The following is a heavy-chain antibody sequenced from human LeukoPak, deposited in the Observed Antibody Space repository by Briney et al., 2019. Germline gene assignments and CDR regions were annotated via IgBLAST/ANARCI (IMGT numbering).Heavy chain of an antibody. V-gene: IGHV3-66*04. CDR3: ARRRTQSGSIDY. D-gene: IGHD3-10*01. CDR2: IYSGGST. J-gene: IGHJ4*02. Sequence: GGSLRLSCAASEFSVGSNYMTWVRQAPGKGLEWVSLIYSGGSTYYADSVKGRFTISRDNSKNTLYLQMNSLRAEDTAVYYCARRRTQSGSIDYWGQGTLVTVSS. CDR1: EFSVGSNY.